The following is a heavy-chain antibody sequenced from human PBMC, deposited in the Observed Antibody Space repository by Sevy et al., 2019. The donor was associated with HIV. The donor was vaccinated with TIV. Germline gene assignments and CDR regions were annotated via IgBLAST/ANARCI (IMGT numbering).Heavy chain of an antibody. Sequence: GGSLRLSCTASGFTFSSYDMNWVRQAPGKGLEWVSKISSSGSSIYYADSVKGRFTISRDNAKNSLNLQMNSLRAEDTAVYYCTRNGGAFDNGFDPWRQGTLVTVSS. CDR1: GFTFSSYD. CDR3: TRNGGAFDNGFDP. D-gene: IGHD2-8*01. V-gene: IGHV3-48*03. J-gene: IGHJ5*02. CDR2: ISSSGSSI.